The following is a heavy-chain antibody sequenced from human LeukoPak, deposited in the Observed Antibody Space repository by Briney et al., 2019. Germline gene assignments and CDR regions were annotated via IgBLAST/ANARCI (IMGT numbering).Heavy chain of an antibody. CDR2: IWFDGSNK. CDR1: GFTFSSYG. CDR3: ARVDYVWGSYRFNYMDV. V-gene: IGHV3-33*01. J-gene: IGHJ6*03. D-gene: IGHD3-16*02. Sequence: GGSLRLSCAVSGFTFSSYGMHWVRQAPGKGLEWVAAIWFDGSNKYYADSVRGRFTISRDNAKNSLYLQMNSLRAEDTAVYYCARVDYVWGSYRFNYMDVWGKGTTVTVSS.